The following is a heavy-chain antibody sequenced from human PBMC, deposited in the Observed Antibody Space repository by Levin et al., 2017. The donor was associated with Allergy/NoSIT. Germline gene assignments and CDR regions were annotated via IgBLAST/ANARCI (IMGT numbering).Heavy chain of an antibody. Sequence: NPGGSPRLSCAASGFSFSNTWVTWVRQAPGKGLEWVGRIKGETDGGTTDYGAPVKGRFTISRDDSKNMLYLQMNSLRAEDTAVYYCTRHSVRAPIHNLFDPWGQGTLVTVSS. D-gene: IGHD3-10*01. CDR1: GFSFSNTW. CDR3: TRHSVRAPIHNLFDP. V-gene: IGHV3-15*01. J-gene: IGHJ5*02. CDR2: IKGETDGGTT.